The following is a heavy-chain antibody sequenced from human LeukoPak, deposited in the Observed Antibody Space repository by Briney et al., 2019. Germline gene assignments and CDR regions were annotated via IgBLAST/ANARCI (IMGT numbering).Heavy chain of an antibody. V-gene: IGHV3-48*03. CDR1: GFTFRSYE. J-gene: IGHJ5*02. CDR3: ARGLNIAAVGTPWMDP. D-gene: IGHD6-13*01. CDR2: ISSSGSTT. Sequence: PGGSLRLSCAPSGFTFRSYEMNWVRQAPGKGPEWVSYISSSGSTTYFADSVKGRFNISRDNGKNSLYLQMNRLRAEDTGVYYCARGLNIAAVGTPWMDPWGQGTLVVVSS.